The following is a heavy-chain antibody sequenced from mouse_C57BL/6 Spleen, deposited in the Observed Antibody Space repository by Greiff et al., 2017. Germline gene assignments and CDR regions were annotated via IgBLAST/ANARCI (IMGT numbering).Heavy chain of an antibody. V-gene: IGHV5-4*01. D-gene: IGHD2-5*01. CDR3: ARDGTYYSNYVWYFDV. J-gene: IGHJ1*03. CDR2: ISDGGSYT. CDR1: GFTFSSYA. Sequence: DVKLVESGGGLVKPGGSLKLSCAASGFTFSSYAMSWVRQTPEKRLEWVATISDGGSYTYYPDNVKGRFTISRDNAKNNLYLQMSHLKSEDTAMYYCARDGTYYSNYVWYFDVWGTGTTVTVSS.